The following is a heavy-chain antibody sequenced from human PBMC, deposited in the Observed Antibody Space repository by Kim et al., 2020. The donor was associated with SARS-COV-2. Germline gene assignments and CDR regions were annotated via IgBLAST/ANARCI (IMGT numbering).Heavy chain of an antibody. CDR3: ARQGCSTSCFEPHTATINWFDT. J-gene: IGHJ5*02. CDR1: GGSISSSSYY. CDR2: IYYSGST. Sequence: SETLSLTCTVSGGSISSSSYYWGWIRQPPGKGLEWIGSIYYSGSTYYNPSLKSRVTISVDTSKNQFSLKLSSVTAADTAVYYCARQGCSTSCFEPHTATINWFDTWGQGTLVTVSS. V-gene: IGHV4-39*01. D-gene: IGHD2-2*01.